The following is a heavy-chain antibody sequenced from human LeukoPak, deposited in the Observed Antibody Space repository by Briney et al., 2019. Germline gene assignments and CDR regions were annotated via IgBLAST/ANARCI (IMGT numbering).Heavy chain of an antibody. CDR2: ISSSSSYI. CDR1: GFTFCSHS. D-gene: IGHD4-17*01. Sequence: GGSLRLSWEASGFTFCSHSMNWGRQAPGEGLELDSSISSSSSYIHCADSVKGRFTISRDDAKTSLYLNMNSLRDEDTAVYYCARDKSTVTTDYYYYGMDVWGQGTTVTVSS. J-gene: IGHJ6*02. CDR3: ARDKSTVTTDYYYYGMDV. V-gene: IGHV3-21*01.